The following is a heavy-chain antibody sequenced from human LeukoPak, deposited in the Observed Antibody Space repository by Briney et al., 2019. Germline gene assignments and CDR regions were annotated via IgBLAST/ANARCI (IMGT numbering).Heavy chain of an antibody. D-gene: IGHD3-9*01. CDR1: GGSLSRGVYY. CDR2: IYYSGST. V-gene: IGHV4-30-4*01. Sequence: PSQTLSHTCTVSGGSLSRGVYYWSWIRQPPGKGLEWIGYIYYSGSTYYNPSLKRRVTISVDTSKNQFSLKLSSVTAADTAVYYCASTNYDILTGYYHPCYFDYWGQGTLVTVSS. J-gene: IGHJ4*02. CDR3: ASTNYDILTGYYHPCYFDY.